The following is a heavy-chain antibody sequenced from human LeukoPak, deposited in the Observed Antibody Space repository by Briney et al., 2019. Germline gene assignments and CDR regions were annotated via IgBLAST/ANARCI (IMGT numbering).Heavy chain of an antibody. CDR2: LYHSDSA. CDR1: GYSISNNYY. CDR3: ARQHDSYYYYYIDV. Sequence: SETLSLTCAVSGYSISNNYYWVWIRQPPGRGLEWIGSLYHSDSAYYNTSLRSRVSMSVDTSKNQFSLTLSFVTAADTAVYYCARQHDSYYYYYIDVWGSGTTVTVSS. V-gene: IGHV4-38-2*01. J-gene: IGHJ6*03.